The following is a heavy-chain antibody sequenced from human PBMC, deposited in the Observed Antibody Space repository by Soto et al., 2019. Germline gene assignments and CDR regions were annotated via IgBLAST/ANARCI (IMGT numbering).Heavy chain of an antibody. CDR2: INPSGGST. D-gene: IGHD3-10*01. J-gene: IGHJ2*01. V-gene: IGHV1-46*03. CDR3: ARNYYGSGSYPYWYFDL. Sequence: QVQLVQSGAEVKKPGASVKVSCKASGYTFTSYYMHWVRQAPGQGLEWMGIINPSGGSTSYAQKFQGRVTMTRDTSTSTVYMELSSLRSEDTAVYYCARNYYGSGSYPYWYFDLWGRGTLVTVSS. CDR1: GYTFTSYY.